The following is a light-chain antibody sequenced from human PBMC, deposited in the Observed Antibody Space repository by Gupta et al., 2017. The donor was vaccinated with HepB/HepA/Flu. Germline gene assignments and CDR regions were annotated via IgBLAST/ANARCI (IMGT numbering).Light chain of an antibody. CDR3: QHEGNSSFT. J-gene: IGKJ4*01. V-gene: IGKV3-20*01. CDR2: GAS. Sequence: EIVFTQSPGTLSLSTGERATLSCRASQNFLSSYLAWYQQKPGQAPRLLIYGASSRATGIPDRFSGSGSGTEFTLTISRLEPEDFAVYYCQHEGNSSFTFGRGTKVDIK. CDR1: QNFLSSY.